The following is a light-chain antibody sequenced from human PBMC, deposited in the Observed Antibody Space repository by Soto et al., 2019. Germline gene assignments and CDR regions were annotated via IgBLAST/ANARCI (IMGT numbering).Light chain of an antibody. CDR2: DAS. CDR1: QSISSW. J-gene: IGKJ1*01. Sequence: DIQMTQSPSTLSASVGDRVTITCRASQSISSWLAWYQQKPGKAPKLLIYDASSLESGVPSRFSGSGSGTEFTLTISSLQPDDFATYYCQPSWTFGQGTKV. V-gene: IGKV1-5*01. CDR3: QPSWT.